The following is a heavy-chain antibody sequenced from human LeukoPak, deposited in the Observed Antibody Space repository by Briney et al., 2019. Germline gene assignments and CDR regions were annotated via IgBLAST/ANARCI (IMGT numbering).Heavy chain of an antibody. CDR2: ISYDGSNK. Sequence: PGGSLRLSCAASGFTFSSYAMHWVRQAPGKGLEWVAVISYDGSNKYYADSVKGRFTISRDNSKNTLYLQMNSLRAEDTAVYYCASSGYSSGQTDYWGQGTLVTVSS. J-gene: IGHJ4*02. CDR1: GFTFSSYA. D-gene: IGHD6-19*01. V-gene: IGHV3-30-3*01. CDR3: ASSGYSSGQTDY.